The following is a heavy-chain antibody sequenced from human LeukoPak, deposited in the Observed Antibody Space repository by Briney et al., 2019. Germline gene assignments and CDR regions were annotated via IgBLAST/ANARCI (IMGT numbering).Heavy chain of an antibody. CDR2: ISGSGGST. J-gene: IGHJ5*02. V-gene: IGHV3-23*01. CDR3: AKGGSSWYTVWFDP. Sequence: GGSLRLSCAASGFTFSSYGMSWVRQAPGKGLEWVSAISGSGGSTYYADSVKGRLTISRDNSKNTLYLQMNSLRAEDTAVYYCAKGGSSWYTVWFDPWGQGTLVTVSS. CDR1: GFTFSSYG. D-gene: IGHD6-13*01.